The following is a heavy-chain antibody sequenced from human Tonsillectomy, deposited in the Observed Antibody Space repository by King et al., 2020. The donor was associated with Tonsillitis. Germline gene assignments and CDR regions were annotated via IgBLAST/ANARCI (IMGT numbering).Heavy chain of an antibody. CDR1: GYTFTDYY. Sequence: VQLVESGAEVAKPGASVKVSCTASGYTFTDYYMHWVRQAPGQGLEWMGWINPNTGGTNYAQKFQGRVTMTRDTSISTAYMELSRLRSDDTAVYYCARALYCSGGSCYYFDYWGQGTLVTVSS. J-gene: IGHJ4*02. V-gene: IGHV1-2*02. CDR3: ARALYCSGGSCYYFDY. CDR2: INPNTGGT. D-gene: IGHD2-15*01.